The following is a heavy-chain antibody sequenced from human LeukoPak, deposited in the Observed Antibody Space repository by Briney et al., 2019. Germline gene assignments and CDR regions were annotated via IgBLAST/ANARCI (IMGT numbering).Heavy chain of an antibody. Sequence: GGPLRLSCAASGFTFSSYWTQWVRQAPGKGLVWVSRINSDGSSASYADSVKGRFIISRDNAKNTLYLQMNSLRAEDTAVYYCARHLTYGGWNSWGQGTLVTVSS. J-gene: IGHJ4*02. CDR1: GFTFSSYW. D-gene: IGHD4-23*01. CDR2: INSDGSSA. CDR3: ARHLTYGGWNS. V-gene: IGHV3-74*01.